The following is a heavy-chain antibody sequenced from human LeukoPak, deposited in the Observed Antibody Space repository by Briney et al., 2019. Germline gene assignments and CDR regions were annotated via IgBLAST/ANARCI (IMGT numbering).Heavy chain of an antibody. CDR1: GFTFSSYE. D-gene: IGHD3-10*01. Sequence: GGSLRLSCAASGFTFSSYEMNWVRQAPGKGVEGVSYISSSGSTIYYADSVKGRFTISRDNAKNTLYLQMNSLRAEDTAVYYCAREYRSGDFDYWGQGTLVTVSS. V-gene: IGHV3-48*03. J-gene: IGHJ4*02. CDR3: AREYRSGDFDY. CDR2: ISSSGSTI.